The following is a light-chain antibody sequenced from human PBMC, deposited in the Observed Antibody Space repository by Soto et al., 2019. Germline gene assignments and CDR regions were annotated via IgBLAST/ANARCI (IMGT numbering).Light chain of an antibody. CDR1: QSLSGN. Sequence: EIGMTQSAATLAVSPGDTATLSCRASQSLSGNLAWYQQKPGQAPRLLLCGASTRATGVPPRFSGGGSGTEFTLTISSLQSEDSAIYYCQQYKSWPPITFGQGTRLEN. CDR3: QQYKSWPPIT. CDR2: GAS. V-gene: IGKV3-15*01. J-gene: IGKJ5*01.